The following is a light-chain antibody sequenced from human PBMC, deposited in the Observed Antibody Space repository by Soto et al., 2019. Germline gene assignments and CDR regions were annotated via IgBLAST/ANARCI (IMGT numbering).Light chain of an antibody. CDR1: SSNIGSNP. CDR3: AAWDDSLNGSVV. V-gene: IGLV1-44*01. J-gene: IGLJ2*01. CDR2: SNA. Sequence: QSVLTQPPSASGTPGQRVTISCSGSSSNIGSNPVNWYQQLPGTAPKLLIYSNAQRPSGVPDRFSGSKSGTSASLAISGLQSDDEADYYCAAWDDSLNGSVVFGGGTKLTVL.